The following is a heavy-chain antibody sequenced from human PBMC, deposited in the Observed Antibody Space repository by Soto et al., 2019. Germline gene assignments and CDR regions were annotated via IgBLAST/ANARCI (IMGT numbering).Heavy chain of an antibody. D-gene: IGHD2-2*01. V-gene: IGHV1-18*01. CDR1: GYTFTSYG. CDR2: ISAYNGNT. CDR3: ARAYCSSTSCYERDYYYYGMDV. Sequence: QVQLVQSGAEVKKPGASVKVSCKASGYTFTSYGISWVRQAPGQGLEWMGWISAYNGNTNYAQKLQGRVTMTTDTSTSTVYMELRSLRSDDTAVYYCARAYCSSTSCYERDYYYYGMDVWGQGTTVTVSS. J-gene: IGHJ6*02.